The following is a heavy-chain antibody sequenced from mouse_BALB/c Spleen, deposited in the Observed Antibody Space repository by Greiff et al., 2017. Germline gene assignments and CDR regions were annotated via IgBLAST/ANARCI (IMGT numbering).Heavy chain of an antibody. J-gene: IGHJ2*01. CDR3: ARSRGNYYFDY. V-gene: IGHV1-66*01. CDR1: GYSFTSYY. Sequence: VQLQQSGPELVKPGASVKISCKASGYSFTSYYIHWVKQRPGQGLEWIGWIFPGSGNTKYNEKFKGKATLTADTSSSTAYMQLSSLTSEDSAVYFCARSRGNYYFDYWGQGTTLTVSS. CDR2: IFPGSGNT. D-gene: IGHD2-1*01.